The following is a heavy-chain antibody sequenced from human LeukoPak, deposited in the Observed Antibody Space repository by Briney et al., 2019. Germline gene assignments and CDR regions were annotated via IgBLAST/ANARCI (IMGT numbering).Heavy chain of an antibody. CDR3: ARAVGGGRMVRGVPQWGEWFDT. CDR2: VYSSGST. CDR1: GGSISSGPYS. J-gene: IGHJ5*02. Sequence: SETLSLTCTVSGGSISSGPYSWNWIRQPAGKGLEWIGRVYSSGSTNFNPSLKSRVTMSVDKSKNQFSLELNSVTAADTAVYYCARAVGGGRMVRGVPQWGEWFDTWGQGTLVTVSS. D-gene: IGHD3-10*01. V-gene: IGHV4-61*02.